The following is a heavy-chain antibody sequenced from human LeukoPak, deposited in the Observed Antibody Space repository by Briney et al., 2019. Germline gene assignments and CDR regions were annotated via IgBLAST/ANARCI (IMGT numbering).Heavy chain of an antibody. V-gene: IGHV4-59*10. Sequence: PSETLSLTCAVYGGSFSGYYWSWIRQPAGKGREWIGRIYTSGSTHYNPSLRSRVTISVDTSKNQFSLKLSSVTAADTAVYYCARDRPTYYDSSGYYLESDYWGQGTLVTVSS. CDR2: IYTSGST. CDR3: ARDRPTYYDSSGYYLESDY. D-gene: IGHD3-22*01. CDR1: GGSFSGYY. J-gene: IGHJ4*02.